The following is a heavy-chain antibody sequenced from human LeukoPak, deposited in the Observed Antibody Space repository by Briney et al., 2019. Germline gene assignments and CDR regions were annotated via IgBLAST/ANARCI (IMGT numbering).Heavy chain of an antibody. CDR2: SYYSGST. Sequence: AETLSLTCTVSGGPISSSSDYCGSVRQPPRKGLERHRSSYYSGSTYYNPSLKSRVTISVDTSKNQFSLKLSSVTAADTAVYYCAKLVSSIAALARYYYYMDVWGKGTTVTVSS. V-gene: IGHV4-39*01. D-gene: IGHD6-6*01. J-gene: IGHJ6*03. CDR3: AKLVSSIAALARYYYYMDV. CDR1: GGPISSSSDY.